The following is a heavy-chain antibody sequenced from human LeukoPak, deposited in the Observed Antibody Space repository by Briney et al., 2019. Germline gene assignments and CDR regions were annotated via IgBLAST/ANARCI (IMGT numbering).Heavy chain of an antibody. J-gene: IGHJ4*02. CDR1: GYTFTGYY. CDR3: ARVVPRLPDTIDY. V-gene: IGHV1-2*02. Sequence: GASVKVSCKASGYTFTGYYMHWVRQAPGQGLEWMGWINPNSGGTNYAQKFQGRVTMTRDTSISTAYMELSRLRSDDTAVHYCARVVPRLPDTIDYWGQGTLVTVSS. CDR2: INPNSGGT. D-gene: IGHD4-11*01.